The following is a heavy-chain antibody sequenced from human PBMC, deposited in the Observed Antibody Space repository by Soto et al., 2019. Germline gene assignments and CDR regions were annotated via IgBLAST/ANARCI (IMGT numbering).Heavy chain of an antibody. CDR3: TTDSYSTMIVVRFDY. CDR1: GFTVSSHY. J-gene: IGHJ4*01. V-gene: IGHV3-53*01. CDR2: IFTGGAT. Sequence: GGSLRLSCAASGFTVSSHYMSWVRQAPGKGLEWVSVIFTGGATYYADSVKGRFTISRHSSKNTVYLQMNSLRAEDTGIYYCTTDSYSTMIVVRFDYWGHGTLVTAPQ. D-gene: IGHD3-22*01.